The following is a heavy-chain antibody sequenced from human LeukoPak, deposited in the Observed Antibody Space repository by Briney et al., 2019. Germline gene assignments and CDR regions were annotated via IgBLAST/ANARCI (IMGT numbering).Heavy chain of an antibody. V-gene: IGHV3-30*03. J-gene: IGHJ6*02. Sequence: GRSLRLSCAASGFTFSSYGMHWVRQAPGKGLEWVAVISYDGSNKYYADSVKGRFTISRDNSKNTLYLQMNSLRAEDTAVYYCARAAHTTYVLGRYYYYAMDVWGQGTTVTVSS. CDR1: GFTFSSYG. D-gene: IGHD3-10*01. CDR2: ISYDGSNK. CDR3: ARAAHTTYVLGRYYYYAMDV.